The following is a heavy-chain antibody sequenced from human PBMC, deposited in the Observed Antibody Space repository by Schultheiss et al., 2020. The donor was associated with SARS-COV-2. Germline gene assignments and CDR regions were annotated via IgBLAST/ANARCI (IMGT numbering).Heavy chain of an antibody. CDR2: INHSGST. CDR1: GGSFSGYY. D-gene: IGHD3-3*01. J-gene: IGHJ5*02. CDR3: ARDPIKEGLTKWFDP. V-gene: IGHV4-34*01. Sequence: SETLSLTCAVYGGSFSGYYWSWIRQPPGKGLEWIGEINHSGSTNYNPSLKSRVTISVDTSKNQFSLKLSSVTAADTAVYYCARDPIKEGLTKWFDPWGQGTLVTVSS.